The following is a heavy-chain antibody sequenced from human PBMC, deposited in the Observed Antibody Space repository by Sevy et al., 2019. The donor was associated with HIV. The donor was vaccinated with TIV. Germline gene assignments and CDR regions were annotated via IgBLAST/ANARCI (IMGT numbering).Heavy chain of an antibody. CDR1: GFTFGDYC. CDR3: TRWKAAESIFDY. Sequence: GGSLRLSCTASGFTFGDYCMSWVRQAPGKGLEWVAFLKSDVYGGTFDHAASVRGRFVISKDDSKPMANLQMNDMKTEDCGVYHGTRWKAAESIFDYWGQGALVTVSS. D-gene: IGHD6-13*01. V-gene: IGHV3-49*04. J-gene: IGHJ4*02. CDR2: LKSDVYGGTF.